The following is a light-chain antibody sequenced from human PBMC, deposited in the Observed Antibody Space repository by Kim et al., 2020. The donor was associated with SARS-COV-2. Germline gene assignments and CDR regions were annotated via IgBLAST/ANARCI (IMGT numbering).Light chain of an antibody. Sequence: TFHSTGATRAMEGNTLYFWYQHAPGNAPKLLLYYVTNRPSCIPTRLSGSMSGNTASLTISGLQPEDQSDYYCTSYTHVNSLDVVFGGGTKLTVL. CDR1: TRAMEGNTL. CDR3: TSYTHVNSLDVV. CDR2: YVT. J-gene: IGLJ2*01. V-gene: IGLV2-14*03.